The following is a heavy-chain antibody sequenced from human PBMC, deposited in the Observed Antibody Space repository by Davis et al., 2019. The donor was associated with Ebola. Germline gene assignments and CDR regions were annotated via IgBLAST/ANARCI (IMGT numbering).Heavy chain of an antibody. Sequence: ASVKVFCKASGYTFSSYGISWVRQAPGQGLEWMGWISGYEDNTNYAPRFQGRITLTKDRVTSTVYMELRSLTSDDTAVYYCARDLAASSGAHFFYFGMDVWGEGTSVAVSS. V-gene: IGHV1-18*01. CDR3: ARDLAASSGAHFFYFGMDV. D-gene: IGHD6-25*01. J-gene: IGHJ6*04. CDR2: ISGYEDNT. CDR1: GYTFSSYG.